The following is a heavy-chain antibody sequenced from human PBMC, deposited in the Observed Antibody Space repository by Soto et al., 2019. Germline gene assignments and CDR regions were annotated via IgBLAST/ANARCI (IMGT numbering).Heavy chain of an antibody. CDR3: ARDWRIVVFTPAGY. D-gene: IGHD3-22*01. Sequence: ASVKVSCKASGYTFTSYGISWVRQAPGQGLEWVGWISAYNGNTNYAQKLQGRVTMTTDTSTSTAYMELRSLRSDDTAVYYCARDWRIVVFTPAGYWGQGTLVTVSS. V-gene: IGHV1-18*01. CDR2: ISAYNGNT. CDR1: GYTFTSYG. J-gene: IGHJ4*02.